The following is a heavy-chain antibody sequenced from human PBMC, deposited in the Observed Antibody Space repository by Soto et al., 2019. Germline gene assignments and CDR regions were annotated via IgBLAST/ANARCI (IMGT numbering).Heavy chain of an antibody. CDR3: AATLDWGSYEFGGYPS. D-gene: IGHD2-15*01. V-gene: IGHV1-58*01. CDR2: IVVASGKT. CDR1: GFTFSRSA. J-gene: IGHJ4*02. Sequence: QMHVVQSGPEVKKPGTSVKVSCKGSGFTFSRSAVQWVRQARGQGLEWIGWIVVASGKTDYAQNLQERVTITRDMSTSTAYMELSSLSSEDTAVYYCAATLDWGSYEFGGYPSGGQGTLVTVSS.